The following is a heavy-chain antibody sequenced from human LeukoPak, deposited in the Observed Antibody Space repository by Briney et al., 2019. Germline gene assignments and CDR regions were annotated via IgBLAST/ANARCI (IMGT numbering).Heavy chain of an antibody. V-gene: IGHV1-18*01. J-gene: IGHJ4*02. D-gene: IGHD2/OR15-2a*01. CDR1: GYTFTDFG. CDR3: VRDLGTWEMLRGIFYDF. Sequence: ASVKVSCKASGYTFTDFGVSWMRQAPGQGLEWMGWISAYNGNTKSAQKLQGRVTMTTDISTSTAYMELRSLRSDDTAVYYCVRDLGTWEMLRGIFYDFWGQGTVVTVSS. CDR2: ISAYNGNT.